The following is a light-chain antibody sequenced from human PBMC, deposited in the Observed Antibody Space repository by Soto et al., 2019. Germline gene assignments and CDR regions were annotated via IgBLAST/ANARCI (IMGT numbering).Light chain of an antibody. Sequence: DIQMTQSPASLSASVGDRVTITCRASQGISNYLAWYQQKPGKVPKLLIYAASTLHSGVPSRFSGSGSGTDFTLTITSLQPEDVATYYCQKYSSVITFGQGTRLEIK. CDR3: QKYSSVIT. J-gene: IGKJ5*01. CDR2: AAS. CDR1: QGISNY. V-gene: IGKV1-27*01.